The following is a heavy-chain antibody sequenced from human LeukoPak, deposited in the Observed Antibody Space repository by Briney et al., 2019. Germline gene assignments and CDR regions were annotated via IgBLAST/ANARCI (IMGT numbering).Heavy chain of an antibody. CDR1: GFTFSGSS. D-gene: IGHD3-9*01. CDR2: IRIKANNYAT. CDR3: TRPRDTLLSDFDY. Sequence: SGGSLRLSCAASGFTFSGSSMHWVRQASGKGLEWVGRIRIKANNYATAYAASVKGRFTISRDDSKNTAYLQMNSLKAEDTAVYYCTRPRDTLLSDFDYWGQGTLVTVSS. V-gene: IGHV3-73*01. J-gene: IGHJ4*02.